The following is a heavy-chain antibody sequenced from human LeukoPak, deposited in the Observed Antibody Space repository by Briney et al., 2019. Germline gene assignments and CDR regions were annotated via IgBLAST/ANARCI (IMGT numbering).Heavy chain of an antibody. Sequence: SETLSLTCTVSGGSISSYYWSWIPQPAGKTLEWIGRISSSGSTNYNPSLKSRVTMSVDSSKNQFSLILISVTAADTAVYYCARDLDWNFADYWGQGTLVTVSS. CDR1: GGSISSYY. J-gene: IGHJ4*02. V-gene: IGHV4-4*07. CDR3: ARDLDWNFADY. D-gene: IGHD1-7*01. CDR2: ISSSGST.